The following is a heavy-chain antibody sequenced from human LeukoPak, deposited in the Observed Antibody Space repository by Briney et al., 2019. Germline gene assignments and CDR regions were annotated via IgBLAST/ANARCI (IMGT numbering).Heavy chain of an antibody. Sequence: GASVKVSCKASGYTFSSYDINWVRQATAQGLEGMGWMNPNSGNTGYAQKFQGRVTMTRNTSISTAYMELSSLRSEDTAVYYCARSSSSGWYGWFDPWGQGTLVTVSS. CDR2: MNPNSGNT. CDR3: ARSSSSGWYGWFDP. J-gene: IGHJ5*02. V-gene: IGHV1-8*01. CDR1: GYTFSSYD. D-gene: IGHD6-19*01.